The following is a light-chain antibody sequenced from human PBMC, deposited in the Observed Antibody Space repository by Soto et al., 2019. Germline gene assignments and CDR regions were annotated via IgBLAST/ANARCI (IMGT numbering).Light chain of an antibody. CDR3: QQYDNYPLN. CDR2: QAS. CDR1: QSISTW. V-gene: IGKV1-5*03. J-gene: IGKJ4*01. Sequence: DIQMAQSPSTLSANVGDRVSITCRASQSISTWLAWYQQKPGKAPNLLIYQASTLETGVSSRFSGSGSGTDFTLTISGLQPDDFATYYCQQYDNYPLNFGGGTKV.